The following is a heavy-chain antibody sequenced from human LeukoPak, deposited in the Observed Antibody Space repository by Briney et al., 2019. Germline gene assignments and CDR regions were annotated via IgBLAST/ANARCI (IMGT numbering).Heavy chain of an antibody. D-gene: IGHD3-10*01. Sequence: PGGSLRLSCAASVFTFSTYAMSWVRQAPGKGLEWVSSISDSGSRTYYTDSVKGRFTVSRDNSKSTLYVQMNSLRAEDTAVYYCAKVRGSGSFPPYYFDSWGQGTLVTVSS. V-gene: IGHV3-23*01. CDR1: VFTFSTYA. CDR2: ISDSGSRT. CDR3: AKVRGSGSFPPYYFDS. J-gene: IGHJ4*02.